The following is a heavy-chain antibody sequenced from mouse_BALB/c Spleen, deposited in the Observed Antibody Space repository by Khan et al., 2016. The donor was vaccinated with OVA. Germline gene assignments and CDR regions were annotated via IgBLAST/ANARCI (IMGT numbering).Heavy chain of an antibody. CDR1: GYTFTTAG. CDR2: INTHSGVP. V-gene: IGHV9-4*02. D-gene: IGHD2-2*01. Sequence: QIQLVQSGPELKKPGETVRISCKASGYTFTTAGMQWVQKMPGKGLKWIGWINTHSGVPKYAEDFKGRFAFSLETSASTAYLQITNLKNEDTATYFCASGYGYGWYFDVWGAWTTVTVSS. J-gene: IGHJ1*01. CDR3: ASGYGYGWYFDV.